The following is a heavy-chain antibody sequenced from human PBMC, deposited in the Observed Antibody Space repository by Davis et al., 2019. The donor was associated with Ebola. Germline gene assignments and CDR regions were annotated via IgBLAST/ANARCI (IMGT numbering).Heavy chain of an antibody. CDR1: GFTFSSYG. J-gene: IGHJ4*02. Sequence: GGSLRLSCAASGFTFSSYGMHWVRQAPGKGLEWVSAISGSGGSTYYADSVKGRFTISRDNSKNTLYLQMTSLRAEDTALYYCAKDLYGDYDLDYWGQGTLVTVSS. CDR2: ISGSGGST. V-gene: IGHV3-23*01. D-gene: IGHD2-21*02. CDR3: AKDLYGDYDLDY.